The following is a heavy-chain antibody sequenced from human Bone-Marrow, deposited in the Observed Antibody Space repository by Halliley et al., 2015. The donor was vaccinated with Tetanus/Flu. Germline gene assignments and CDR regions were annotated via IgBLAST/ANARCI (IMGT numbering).Heavy chain of an antibody. J-gene: IGHJ6*02. Sequence: SGFTFSNYGMHWVRQAPGKGLEWVAVIWYDGSNKYYADSVKGRYTISRDDSKNTLYLQMNSLRAEDTAIYYCARGGNQMLWDTFYYGMDVWGQGTTVTVSS. CDR1: GFTFSNYG. CDR2: IWYDGSNK. V-gene: IGHV3-33*01. D-gene: IGHD2-2*01. CDR3: ARGGNQMLWDTFYYGMDV.